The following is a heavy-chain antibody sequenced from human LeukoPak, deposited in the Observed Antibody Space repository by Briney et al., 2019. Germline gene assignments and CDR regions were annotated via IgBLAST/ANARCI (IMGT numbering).Heavy chain of an antibody. CDR2: INPNSGGT. D-gene: IGHD3-10*01. CDR1: GYTFTSYD. J-gene: IGHJ4*02. V-gene: IGHV1-2*02. Sequence: GASVKVSCKASGYTFTSYDINWVRQAPGQGLEWMGWINPNSGGTNYAQKFQGRVTMTRDTSISTAYMELSRLRSDDTAVYYCARASIWFGESRSYFDYWGQGTLVTVSS. CDR3: ARASIWFGESRSYFDY.